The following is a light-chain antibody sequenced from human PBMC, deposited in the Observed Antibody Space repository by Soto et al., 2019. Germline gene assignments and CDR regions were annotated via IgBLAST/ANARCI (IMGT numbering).Light chain of an antibody. J-gene: IGKJ1*01. CDR1: QTISSW. V-gene: IGKV1-5*03. CDR3: QHYNSYSEA. CDR2: KAY. Sequence: EIQMTQSPSTLSASVGDRSTTTCLASQTISSWLAWCQQKPGKAAKLLIYKAYTLKSGVTSRFSGSGSGTEFTLTISSLQPDDFATYYCQHYNSYSEAFGQGTQVDIK.